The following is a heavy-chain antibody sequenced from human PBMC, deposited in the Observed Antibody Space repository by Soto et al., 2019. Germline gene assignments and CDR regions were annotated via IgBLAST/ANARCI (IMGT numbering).Heavy chain of an antibody. CDR1: GASINNNDYY. Sequence: SETLSLTCTVSGASINNNDYYWSWIRQTPGKGLEWIGYVYYSGTTDYIPSLKSRLSMSIDKSQNQFTLKLNSVTAADTATYYCARMSYFYNKWYFDLWGRGTLVTVSS. J-gene: IGHJ2*01. CDR2: VYYSGTT. CDR3: ARMSYFYNKWYFDL. D-gene: IGHD3-22*01. V-gene: IGHV4-30-4*01.